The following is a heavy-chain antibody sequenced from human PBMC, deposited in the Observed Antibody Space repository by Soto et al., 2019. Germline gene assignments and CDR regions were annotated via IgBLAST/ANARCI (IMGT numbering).Heavy chain of an antibody. D-gene: IGHD2-21*02. J-gene: IGHJ6*02. Sequence: ASVKVSCKASGYTFTSYGISWVRQAPGQGLEWMGWISAYNGNTNYAQKLQGRVTMTTDTSTSTAYMELRSLRSDDTAVYYCARAGYCGGDCYSFNNYYYYGMDVWGQGSTVTGSS. V-gene: IGHV1-18*01. CDR2: ISAYNGNT. CDR3: ARAGYCGGDCYSFNNYYYYGMDV. CDR1: GYTFTSYG.